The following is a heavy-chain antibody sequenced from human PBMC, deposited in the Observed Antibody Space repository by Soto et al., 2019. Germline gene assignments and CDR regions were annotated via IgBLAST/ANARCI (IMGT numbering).Heavy chain of an antibody. D-gene: IGHD2-15*01. CDR2: IYYSGST. J-gene: IGHJ5*02. V-gene: IGHV4-31*03. Sequence: QVQLQESGPGLVKPSQTLSLTCTVSGGSISSGGYYWSWIRQHPGKGLEWIGYIYYSGSTYYNLALKGRVTISVDTSKNHFALKLSSVTAADTAVYYCARVRYCSGGSCYPRFDPWGQGTLVTVSS. CDR3: ARVRYCSGGSCYPRFDP. CDR1: GGSISSGGYY.